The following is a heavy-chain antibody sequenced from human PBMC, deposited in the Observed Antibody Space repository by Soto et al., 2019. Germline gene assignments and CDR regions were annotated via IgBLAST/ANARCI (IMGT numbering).Heavy chain of an antibody. D-gene: IGHD3-22*01. CDR3: ARGASYYDSGGNWFDP. V-gene: IGHV4-59*01. CDR1: GGSIRGYY. J-gene: IGHJ5*02. CDR2: IYKSGST. Sequence: QVQLQESGPGLVKPSETLSLTCTVSGGSIRGYYWSWIRQPPGKGLEWMGYIYKSGSTNYNPSLKSRVTISIDTPKNQFSLKLSSVTAADTAVYYCARGASYYDSGGNWFDPWGQGTLVTVSS.